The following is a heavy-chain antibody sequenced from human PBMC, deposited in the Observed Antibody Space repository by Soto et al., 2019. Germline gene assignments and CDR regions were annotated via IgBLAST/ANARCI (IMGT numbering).Heavy chain of an antibody. Sequence: SVKVSCKASGFTFTSSAVQWVRQARGQRLEWIGWIVVGSGNTNYAQKFQERVTITRDMSTSTAYMELSSLRSEDTAVYYCAAGITIFGVVTNFDYWGQGNLVTVSS. CDR1: GFTFTSSA. CDR2: IVVGSGNT. D-gene: IGHD3-3*01. V-gene: IGHV1-58*01. CDR3: AAGITIFGVVTNFDY. J-gene: IGHJ4*02.